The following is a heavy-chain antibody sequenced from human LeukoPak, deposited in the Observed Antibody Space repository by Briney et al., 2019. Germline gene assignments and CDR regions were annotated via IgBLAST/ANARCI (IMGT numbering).Heavy chain of an antibody. V-gene: IGHV1-2*02. D-gene: IGHD2-21*01. CDR3: ARGAEDCGGDCSPFDY. CDR2: INPNSGGT. J-gene: IGHJ4*02. CDR1: GYTFTGYY. Sequence: ASVKVSCKASGYTFTGYYMHWVRQAPGQGLEWMGCINPNSGGTNYAQKFQGRVTMTRDTSISTAYMELSRLRSDDTAVYYCARGAEDCGGDCSPFDYWGQGTLVTVSS.